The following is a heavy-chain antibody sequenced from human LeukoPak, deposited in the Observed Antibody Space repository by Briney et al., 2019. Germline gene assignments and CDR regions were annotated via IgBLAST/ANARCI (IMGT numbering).Heavy chain of an antibody. Sequence: PGGSLRLSCVASGXTFSSYSMNWVRQAPGKGLEWVSSISSSATYTYYADSVRGRFTISRDNAKESLYLQMNSLRADDTALYYCARDSTADLDYWGQGTLVTVSS. CDR1: GXTFSSYS. CDR2: ISSSATYT. J-gene: IGHJ4*02. D-gene: IGHD6-19*01. CDR3: ARDSTADLDY. V-gene: IGHV3-21*01.